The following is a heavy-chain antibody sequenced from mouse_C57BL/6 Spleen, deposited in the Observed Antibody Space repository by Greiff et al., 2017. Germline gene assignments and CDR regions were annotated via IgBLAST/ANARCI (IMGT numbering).Heavy chain of an antibody. J-gene: IGHJ2*01. V-gene: IGHV3-1*01. D-gene: IGHD1-1*01. CDR3: ARDSSDGFDY. CDR2: ISYSGST. Sequence: EVKLVESGPGMVKPSQSLSLTCTVTGYSITSGYDWHWIRHFPGNKLEWMGYISYSGSTNYNPSLKSRISITHDTSKNHFFLKLKSVTTEDTATYYGARDSSDGFDYWGQGTTLTVSS. CDR1: GYSITSGYD.